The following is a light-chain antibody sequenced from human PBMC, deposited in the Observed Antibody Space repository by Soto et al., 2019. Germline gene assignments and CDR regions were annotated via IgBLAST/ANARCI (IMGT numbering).Light chain of an antibody. CDR3: QHRSNWLFT. Sequence: EIVLTQSPATLSLSPGERATLSCRASQSVSSYLAWYQQKPGQAPRLLIYDAFKRATGIPARFSGSGSGTDFTLTISSLEPEDFAVYYCQHRSNWLFTFGPGTKVDTK. CDR2: DAF. CDR1: QSVSSY. J-gene: IGKJ3*01. V-gene: IGKV3-11*01.